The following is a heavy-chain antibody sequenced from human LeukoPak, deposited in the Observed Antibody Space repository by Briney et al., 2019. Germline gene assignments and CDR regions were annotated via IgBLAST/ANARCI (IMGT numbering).Heavy chain of an antibody. V-gene: IGHV4-39*01. CDR2: MYYTGGT. CDR1: GGPIGSASSY. J-gene: IGHJ4*02. D-gene: IGHD5-24*01. CDR3: ASPGGNRWLQFDHFDY. Sequence: SETLSLTCTVSGGPIGSASSYWAWIRQPPGKGLEWIGIMYYTGGTYYNPSLKSRVTISGDTSKNQFSLKLSSVTAADTAVYYCASPGGNRWLQFDHFDYWGQGTLVTVSS.